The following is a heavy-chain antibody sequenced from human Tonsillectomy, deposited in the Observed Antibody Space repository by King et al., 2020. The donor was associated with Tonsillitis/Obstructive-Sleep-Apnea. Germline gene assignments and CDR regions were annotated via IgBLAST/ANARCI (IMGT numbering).Heavy chain of an antibody. Sequence: VQLVESGGGLVQPGGSLRLSCAASGFTFSGYAMSWVRQAPGKGLEWVSAISGCGGSTYYADSVKGRFTISRDNSKNTLYLQMNSLRAEDTAVYYCAKGYDFWSGYYPNYYYYMDVWGKGTTVTVS. CDR1: GFTFSGYA. CDR2: ISGCGGST. J-gene: IGHJ6*03. D-gene: IGHD3-3*01. V-gene: IGHV3-23*04. CDR3: AKGYDFWSGYYPNYYYYMDV.